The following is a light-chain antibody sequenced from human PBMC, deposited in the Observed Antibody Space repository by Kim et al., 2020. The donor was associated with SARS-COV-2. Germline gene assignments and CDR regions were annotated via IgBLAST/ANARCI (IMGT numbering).Light chain of an antibody. CDR2: QDS. CDR1: KLGDKY. V-gene: IGLV3-1*01. Sequence: SYELTQPPSVSVSPGQTASITCSGDKLGDKYACWCQQKPGQSPVLVIYQDSKRPSGIPERFSGSNSGNTATLTISGTQAMDEADYYCQAWDSSTAVFGGGTQLTVL. J-gene: IGLJ3*02. CDR3: QAWDSSTAV.